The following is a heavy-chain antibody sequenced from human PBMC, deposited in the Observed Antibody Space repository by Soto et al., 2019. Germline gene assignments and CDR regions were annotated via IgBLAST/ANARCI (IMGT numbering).Heavy chain of an antibody. CDR2: ISSDGGNK. CDR3: AKDAAAAGTFDY. V-gene: IGHV3-30*18. D-gene: IGHD6-13*01. Sequence: QVQLVESGGGVVQPGRSLRLACAPSGFTFSSYAMQWVRQAPGKGLEWVGDISSDGGNKYYADSVEGRFTISRDNSKNMLYLQMDSLRSEDTAVYCCAKDAAAAGTFDYWGQGTLVTVSS. J-gene: IGHJ4*02. CDR1: GFTFSSYA.